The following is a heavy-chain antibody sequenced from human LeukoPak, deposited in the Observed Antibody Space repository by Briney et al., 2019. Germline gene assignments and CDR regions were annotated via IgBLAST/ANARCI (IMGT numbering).Heavy chain of an antibody. CDR1: GFTFSSYE. Sequence: PGGSLRLSCAASGFTFSSYEMNWVRQAPGKGLEWVSYISSSGSTIYYADSVKGRFTISRDNAKNSLYLQMNSLRAKDTAVYYCAREDIVVVPGDYGMDVWGKGTTVTVSS. CDR2: ISSSGSTI. D-gene: IGHD2-2*01. CDR3: AREDIVVVPGDYGMDV. J-gene: IGHJ6*04. V-gene: IGHV3-48*03.